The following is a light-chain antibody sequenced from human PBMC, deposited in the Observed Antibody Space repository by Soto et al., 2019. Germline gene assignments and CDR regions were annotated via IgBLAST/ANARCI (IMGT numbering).Light chain of an antibody. CDR3: NSYTSSSTLDV. J-gene: IGLJ1*01. CDR2: EVT. Sequence: QSALTQPASVSGSPGQSITISCTGTSSDVGGYNYVSWYQQHPGKAPKLVIYEVTNRPSGVSDRFSGSKSGNTASLTISGLQAEDEADYYCNSYTSSSTLDVFRTGTKLTVL. CDR1: SSDVGGYNY. V-gene: IGLV2-14*01.